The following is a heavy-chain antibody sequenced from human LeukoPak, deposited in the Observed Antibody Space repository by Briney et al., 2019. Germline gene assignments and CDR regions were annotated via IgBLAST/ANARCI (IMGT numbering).Heavy chain of an antibody. D-gene: IGHD2-21*01. CDR3: ARDLGESHSDY. Sequence: GGSLRLSCAASGFTFSDYYMSWIRQAPGKGLEWVSYISSSGSTIYYADSVKGRFTISRDNAKNSLYLQMSSLRAEDAALYHCARDLGESHSDYWGQGTLVTVSS. CDR2: ISSSGSTI. V-gene: IGHV3-11*01. J-gene: IGHJ4*02. CDR1: GFTFSDYY.